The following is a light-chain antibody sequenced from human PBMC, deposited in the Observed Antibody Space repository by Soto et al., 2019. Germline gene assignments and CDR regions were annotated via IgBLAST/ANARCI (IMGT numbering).Light chain of an antibody. V-gene: IGLV2-14*03. Sequence: QPASVSGSPGQSIAISCTGTSSDVGGYNYVSWYQQHPGKVPKLMIYDVSGRPSGVSNRFSGSKSGNTASLTISGLQAEDEADYYCSSYTSDSTYVFGTGTKVTVL. CDR3: SSYTSDSTYV. CDR2: DVS. J-gene: IGLJ1*01. CDR1: SSDVGGYNY.